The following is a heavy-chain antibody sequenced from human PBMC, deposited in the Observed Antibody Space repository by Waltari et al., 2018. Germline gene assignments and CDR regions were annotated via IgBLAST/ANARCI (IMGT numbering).Heavy chain of an antibody. J-gene: IGHJ4*02. D-gene: IGHD6-6*01. Sequence: QVQLQESGPGLVKPSETLSLTCTVSGGSISSYYWSWIRQPAGKGLEWIGRIYTSGSTTYNPSLKSRVTMSVDTSKNQFSLKLSSVTAADTAVYYCARGPSIAARWYYFDYWGQGTLVTVSS. CDR1: GGSISSYY. V-gene: IGHV4-4*07. CDR3: ARGPSIAARWYYFDY. CDR2: IYTSGST.